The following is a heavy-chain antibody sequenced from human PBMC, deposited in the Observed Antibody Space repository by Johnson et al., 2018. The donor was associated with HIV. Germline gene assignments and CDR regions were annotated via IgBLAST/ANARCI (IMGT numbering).Heavy chain of an antibody. D-gene: IGHD6-19*01. CDR3: TTISQWLVPGTFDI. J-gene: IGHJ3*02. CDR1: GFTFSNAW. V-gene: IGHV3-15*01. CDR2: IKSKTDGGTT. Sequence: VQLVASGGGLVKPGGSLRLSCAASGFTFSNAWMSWVRQAPGKGLEWVGRIKSKTDGGTTDYAAPLKGRFTISRDDSKNTLYLQMNSLKTEDTAVYYCTTISQWLVPGTFDIWGQGTMVTVSS.